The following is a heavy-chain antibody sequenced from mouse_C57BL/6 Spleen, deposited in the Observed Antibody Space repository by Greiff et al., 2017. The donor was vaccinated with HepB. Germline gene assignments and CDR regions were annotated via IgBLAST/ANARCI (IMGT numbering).Heavy chain of an antibody. V-gene: IGHV10-1*01. CDR1: GFSFNTYA. CDR2: IRSKSNNYAT. CDR3: VRRGFAY. Sequence: GGGLVQPKGSLKLSCAASGFSFNTYAMNWVRQAPGKGLEWVARIRSKSNNYATYYADSVKDRFTRSRDDSESMRYLQMNNLKAEDTARYYCVRRGFAYWGQGTLVTVSA. J-gene: IGHJ3*01.